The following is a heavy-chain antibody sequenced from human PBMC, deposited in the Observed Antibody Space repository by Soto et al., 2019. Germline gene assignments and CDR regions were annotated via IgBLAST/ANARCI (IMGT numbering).Heavy chain of an antibody. Sequence: GGSLRLSCAASGFTFSSYAMSWVRQAPGKGLEWVSTLSESGGTTYYADSVKGRFTISRDNSKNTLYLQMNSLRAEDTAVYYCASRVAAAGAIYYYGMDVWGQGTTVTVSS. CDR2: LSESGGTT. V-gene: IGHV3-23*01. CDR3: ASRVAAAGAIYYYGMDV. CDR1: GFTFSSYA. J-gene: IGHJ6*02. D-gene: IGHD6-13*01.